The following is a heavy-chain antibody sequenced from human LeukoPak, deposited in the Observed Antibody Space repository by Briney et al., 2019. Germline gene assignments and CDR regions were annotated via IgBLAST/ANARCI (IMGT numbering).Heavy chain of an antibody. Sequence: GGSLRLSCAASGFTFSSYWMSWVRQAPGKGLEWVANIKQDGSEKYYVGSVEGRFTISRDNSKNTLYLQMNSLRAEDTAVYYCARDPAANYFDYWGQRTLVTVSS. CDR3: ARDPAANYFDY. V-gene: IGHV3-7*01. D-gene: IGHD6-13*01. J-gene: IGHJ4*02. CDR2: IKQDGSEK. CDR1: GFTFSSYW.